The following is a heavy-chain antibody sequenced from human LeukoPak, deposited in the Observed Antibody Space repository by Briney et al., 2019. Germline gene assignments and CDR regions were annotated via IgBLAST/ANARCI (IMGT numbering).Heavy chain of an antibody. Sequence: PSETLSLTCTVSGGSISSYHWSWIRQPPGKGLEWIGYVYYSGSTNYNPSLKSRVTISVDTSKSQFSLNLTSVTAADTAVFYCARAGRSGNYGYYFDSWGQGTPVTVSS. J-gene: IGHJ4*02. V-gene: IGHV4-59*01. CDR2: VYYSGST. D-gene: IGHD1-26*01. CDR3: ARAGRSGNYGYYFDS. CDR1: GGSISSYH.